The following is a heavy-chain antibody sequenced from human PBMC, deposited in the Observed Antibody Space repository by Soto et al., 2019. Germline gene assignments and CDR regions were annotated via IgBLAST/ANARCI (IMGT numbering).Heavy chain of an antibody. D-gene: IGHD1-26*01. V-gene: IGHV4-61*08. CDR2: IYYSGST. CDR1: GGSISSGGYY. CDR3: ARGVGSSPPQY. J-gene: IGHJ4*02. Sequence: SETLSLTCTVSGGSISSGGYYWSWIRQHPGKGLEWIGYIYYSGSTYYNPSLRSRVTISADTSKNQISLKLTSPTAADTAVYYCARGVGSSPPQYWGRGTLVTVSS.